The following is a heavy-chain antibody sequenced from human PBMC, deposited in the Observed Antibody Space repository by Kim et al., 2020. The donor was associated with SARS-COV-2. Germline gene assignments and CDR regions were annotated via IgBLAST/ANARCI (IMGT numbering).Heavy chain of an antibody. CDR1: GFTFSSYV. CDR2: ISGSGDST. J-gene: IGHJ4*02. Sequence: GGSLRLSCAASGFTFSSYVMNWVRQAPGKGLEWVSVISGSGDSTYYADSMKGRFTISRDNSKNTLYLQMNSLRAEDTAVYYCVKPDSTSWYHFDCWGQGTLVTVSS. V-gene: IGHV3-23*01. CDR3: VKPDSTSWYHFDC. D-gene: IGHD6-13*01.